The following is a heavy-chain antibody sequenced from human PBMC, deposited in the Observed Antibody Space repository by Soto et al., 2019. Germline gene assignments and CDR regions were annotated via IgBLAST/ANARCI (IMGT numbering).Heavy chain of an antibody. CDR1: GYTFTSYY. Sequence: ASVKVSCKASGYTFTSYYMHWVRQAPGQGLEWMGIINPSGGSTSYAQKFQGRVTMTRDTSKNTLYLQMTNLRPEDTALYYCASTQFMVIIARGNFWGQGTLVTVSS. CDR2: INPSGGST. D-gene: IGHD3-10*01. V-gene: IGHV1-46*01. CDR3: ASTQFMVIIARGNF. J-gene: IGHJ4*02.